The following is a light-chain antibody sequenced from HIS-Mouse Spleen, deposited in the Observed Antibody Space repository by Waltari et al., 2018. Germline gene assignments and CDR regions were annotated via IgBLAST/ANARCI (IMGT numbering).Light chain of an antibody. CDR3: SSYTSSSTPIV. V-gene: IGLV1-44*01. J-gene: IGLJ2*01. Sequence: QSVLTQPPSASGTPGQRVTISCSGSSSNIGSTTEHCYQQLPGTAPKLLIYSNNQRPSGVPDRFSGSKSGTSASLAISGLQAEDEADYYCSSYTSSSTPIVFGGGTKLTVL. CDR2: SNN. CDR1: SSNIGSTT.